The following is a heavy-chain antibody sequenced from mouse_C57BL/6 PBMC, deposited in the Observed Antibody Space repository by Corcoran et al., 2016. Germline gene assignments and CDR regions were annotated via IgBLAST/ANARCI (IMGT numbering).Heavy chain of an antibody. J-gene: IGHJ3*01. CDR3: ARSSGLAWFAY. CDR1: GYTFTTYG. CDR2: INTYSGVP. V-gene: IGHV9-3*01. Sequence: QIQLVQSGPELKKPGETVKISCKASGYTFTTYGMSWVKQAPGKGLKWMGWINTYSGVPTYADDFKGRFAFSLETSASTAYLQINNLKNEDTATYFCARSSGLAWFAYWVQGTLVTVSA. D-gene: IGHD3-2*02.